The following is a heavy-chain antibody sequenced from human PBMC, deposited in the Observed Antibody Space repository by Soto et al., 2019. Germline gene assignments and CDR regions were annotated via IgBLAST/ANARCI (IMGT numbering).Heavy chain of an antibody. CDR1: GFTFSNAW. CDR2: IKSKTDGGTT. J-gene: IGHJ4*02. CDR3: TTFETYYDFWSGSTFFDY. Sequence: GGSLRLSCAASGFTFSNAWMSWVRQGPGKGLECVGRIKSKTDGGTTDYAAPVKGRFAISRDDSKNTLYLQMNSLKTEDTAVYYCTTFETYYDFWSGSTFFDYWGQGTLVTVSS. D-gene: IGHD3-3*01. V-gene: IGHV3-15*01.